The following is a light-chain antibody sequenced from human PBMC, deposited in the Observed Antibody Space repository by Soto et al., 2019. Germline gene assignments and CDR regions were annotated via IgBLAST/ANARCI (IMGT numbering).Light chain of an antibody. V-gene: IGLV2-8*01. CDR2: AVS. Sequence: QSVLTQPPSASGTPGQSVTIPCTGTSSDVGDYNYVSWYQPHPGNAPTLIISAVSRRPSGIPDRFSGSKSGNTASLTVSGPQAEDEADYYCSSSEGSNNVVVGGGTKVTVL. J-gene: IGLJ2*01. CDR1: SSDVGDYNY. CDR3: SSSEGSNNVV.